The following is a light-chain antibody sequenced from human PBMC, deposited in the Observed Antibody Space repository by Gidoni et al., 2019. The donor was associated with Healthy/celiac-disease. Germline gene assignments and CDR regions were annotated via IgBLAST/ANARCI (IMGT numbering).Light chain of an antibody. CDR3: QQRSNWPPIT. Sequence: EIVLTQSPATLSLSPGERATLSCSASQSVSSSLAWYQQKPGQAPRLLIYDASNRATGLPARFSGSGSGTDFTLTISSLEPEDFAVYYCQQRSNWPPITFGQGTRLEIK. CDR2: DAS. CDR1: QSVSSS. J-gene: IGKJ5*01. V-gene: IGKV3-11*01.